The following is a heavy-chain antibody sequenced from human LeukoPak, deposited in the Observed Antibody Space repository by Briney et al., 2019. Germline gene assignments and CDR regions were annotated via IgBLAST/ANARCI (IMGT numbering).Heavy chain of an antibody. CDR3: ARDVTMVRGALPYDY. CDR1: GFTFSSYS. D-gene: IGHD3-10*01. Sequence: GGSLRPSCAASGFTFSSYSMNWVRQAPGKGLEWVSYISSSSSTIYYADSVKGRFTISRDNAKNSLYLQMNSLRAEDTAVYYCARDVTMVRGALPYDYWGQGTLVTVSS. V-gene: IGHV3-48*01. CDR2: ISSSSSTI. J-gene: IGHJ4*02.